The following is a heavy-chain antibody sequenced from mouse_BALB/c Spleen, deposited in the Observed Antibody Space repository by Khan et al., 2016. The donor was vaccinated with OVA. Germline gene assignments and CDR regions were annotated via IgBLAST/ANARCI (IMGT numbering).Heavy chain of an antibody. CDR1: GYTFTNYG. J-gene: IGHJ4*01. Sequence: QIQLVQSGPELKKPGETVKISCKASGYTFTNYGMNWVKQSPGKALKWMGWINTYTGESTYADDFKGRFAFSLETSASTAYLQINNLKNEYTATYFCARPPYFSYTLDYWGQGTSVTVSS. CDR3: ARPPYFSYTLDY. CDR2: INTYTGES. V-gene: IGHV9-3-1*01. D-gene: IGHD2-10*01.